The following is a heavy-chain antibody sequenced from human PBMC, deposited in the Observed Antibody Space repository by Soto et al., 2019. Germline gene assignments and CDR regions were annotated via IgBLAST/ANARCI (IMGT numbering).Heavy chain of an antibody. CDR3: AHYTTDTYFDV. CDR1: GFSLYTGGVG. V-gene: IGHV2-5*02. CDR2: LYWDDTR. Sequence: QITLKESSPTLVKPTQTLTLTCSFSGFSLYTGGVGVGWIRQPPGKALEWLALLYWDDTRRYNPPLKNTLTIAKDTSENPVVLTVTDMGPVDTGTYFCAHYTTDTYFDVWGKGATVTVSS. D-gene: IGHD1-1*01. J-gene: IGHJ6*04.